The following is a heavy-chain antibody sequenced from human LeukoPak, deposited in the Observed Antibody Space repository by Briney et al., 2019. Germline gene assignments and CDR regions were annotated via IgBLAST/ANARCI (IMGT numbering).Heavy chain of an antibody. J-gene: IGHJ4*02. D-gene: IGHD3-22*01. V-gene: IGHV3-7*01. CDR3: ARDYYDSSGYYFFDY. CDR2: IKQDGSEK. Sequence: GGSLRLPCAASGFTFSSYWMSWVRQAPGKGLEWVANIKQDGSEKYYVDSVEGRFTISRDNAKNSLYLQMNSLRAEDTAVYYCARDYYDSSGYYFFDYWGQGTLVTVSS. CDR1: GFTFSSYW.